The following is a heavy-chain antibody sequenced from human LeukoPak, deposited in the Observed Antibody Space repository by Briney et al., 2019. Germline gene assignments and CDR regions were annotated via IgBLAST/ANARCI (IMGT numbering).Heavy chain of an antibody. CDR2: ISGDGGRT. CDR1: GFTFDDYA. CDR3: AKDLASVYDAFNI. Sequence: GGSLRLSCAASGFTFDDYAMNWVRQAPGKGLDWVSLISGDGGRTFYADSVKGRFTISRDNSKNSLYLEMNSMRTEDTALYYCAKDLASVYDAFNIWGQGTMVTVSS. J-gene: IGHJ3*02. V-gene: IGHV3-43*02.